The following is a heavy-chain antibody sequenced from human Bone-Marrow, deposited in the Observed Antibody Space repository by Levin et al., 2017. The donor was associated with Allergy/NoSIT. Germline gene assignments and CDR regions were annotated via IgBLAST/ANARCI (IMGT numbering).Heavy chain of an antibody. CDR3: AKRAYCSSTSCYNKAYYYYYGMDV. CDR1: GFTFSSYA. J-gene: IGHJ6*02. D-gene: IGHD2-2*01. V-gene: IGHV3-23*01. Sequence: GGSLRLSCAASGFTFSSYAMSWVRQAPGKGLEWVSAISGSGGSTYYADSVKGRFTISRDNSKNTLYLQMNSLRAEDTAVYYCAKRAYCSSTSCYNKAYYYYYGMDVWGQGTTVTVSS. CDR2: ISGSGGST.